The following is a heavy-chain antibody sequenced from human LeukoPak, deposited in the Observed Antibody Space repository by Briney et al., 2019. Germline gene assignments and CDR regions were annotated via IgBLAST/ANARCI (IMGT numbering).Heavy chain of an antibody. D-gene: IGHD6-13*01. CDR1: GGSISSYY. J-gene: IGHJ6*02. Sequence: SETLSLTCTVSGGSISSYYWSWIPQPPGKGLEWIGYIYYSGSTNYNPSLKSRVTISVDTSKNQFSLKLSSVTAADTAVYYCARAGSSWFINLRTPVGMDVWGQGTTVTVSS. V-gene: IGHV4-59*01. CDR2: IYYSGST. CDR3: ARAGSSWFINLRTPVGMDV.